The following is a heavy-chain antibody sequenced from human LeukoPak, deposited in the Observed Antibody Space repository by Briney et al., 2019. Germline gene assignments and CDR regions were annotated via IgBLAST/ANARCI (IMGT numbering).Heavy chain of an antibody. CDR2: INPSGGST. Sequence: ASVKVSCKASGYTFTSYYLHWVRQAPGQGLEWMGIINPSGGSTSYAQKFQGRVTMTRDTSTSAVYMELSSLRSDDTAVYYCARHFTTGSIDHWGQGNLVTVSS. CDR1: GYTFTSYY. V-gene: IGHV1-46*01. D-gene: IGHD3-9*01. CDR3: ARHFTTGSIDH. J-gene: IGHJ4*02.